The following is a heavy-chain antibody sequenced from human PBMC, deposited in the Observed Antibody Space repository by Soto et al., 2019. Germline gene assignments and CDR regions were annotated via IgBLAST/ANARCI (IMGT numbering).Heavy chain of an antibody. J-gene: IGHJ4*02. D-gene: IGHD3-3*01. Sequence: PSETLSLTCTVSGDSISSNGYYWSWIRQPPGKGLEWIGEINHSGSTNYNPSLKSRVTISVDTSKNQFSLKLSSVTAADTAVYYCARGIQTYYDFWSGYPPRYYFDYWGQGTLVTVSS. CDR2: INHSGST. CDR3: ARGIQTYYDFWSGYPPRYYFDY. V-gene: IGHV4-39*07. CDR1: GDSISSNGYY.